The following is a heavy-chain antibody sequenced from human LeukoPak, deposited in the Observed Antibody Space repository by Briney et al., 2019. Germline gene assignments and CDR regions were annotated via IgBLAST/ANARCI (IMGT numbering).Heavy chain of an antibody. Sequence: GGSLRLSCAASGFTFSSYSMNWVRQAPGKGLEWVSYISSSSSTIYYADSVKGRFTISRDNAKNSLYLQMSSLRAEDTAVYYCARDYGGIAVAGIDYWGQGTLVTVSS. D-gene: IGHD6-19*01. CDR1: GFTFSSYS. V-gene: IGHV3-48*01. J-gene: IGHJ4*02. CDR2: ISSSSSTI. CDR3: ARDYGGIAVAGIDY.